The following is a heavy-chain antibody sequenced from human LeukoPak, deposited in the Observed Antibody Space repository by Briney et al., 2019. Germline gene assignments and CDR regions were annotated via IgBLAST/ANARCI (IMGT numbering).Heavy chain of an antibody. CDR3: ARGLSSGWSSPNFDY. CDR1: GGSFSGYY. J-gene: IGHJ4*02. CDR2: INHSGST. V-gene: IGHV4-34*01. D-gene: IGHD6-19*01. Sequence: SETLSLTCAVYGGSFSGYYWSWIRQPPGKGLEWIGEINHSGSTNYNPSLKSRVTISVDTSKNQFSLKLSSVTAADTAVYCARGLSSGWSSPNFDYWGQGTLVTVSS.